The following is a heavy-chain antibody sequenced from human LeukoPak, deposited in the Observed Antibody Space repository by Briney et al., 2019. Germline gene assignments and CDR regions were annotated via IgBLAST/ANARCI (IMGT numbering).Heavy chain of an antibody. V-gene: IGHV3-66*01. J-gene: IGHJ5*02. CDR2: IYSGGST. CDR1: GFTVSSNY. D-gene: IGHD4-23*01. CDR3: ARDRSTVVTPGWFDP. Sequence: GGSLRLSCAASGFTVSSNYMSWVRQAPGKGLEWVSVIYSGGSTYYADSVKGRFTISRDNSKNTLYLQMNSLRAEDTAVYYCARDRSTVVTPGWFDPWGQGTLVTVSS.